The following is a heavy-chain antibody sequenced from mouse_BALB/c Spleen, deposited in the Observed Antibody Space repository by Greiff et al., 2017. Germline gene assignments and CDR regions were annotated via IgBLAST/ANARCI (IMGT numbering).Heavy chain of an antibody. D-gene: IGHD2-10*01. J-gene: IGHJ1*01. CDR2: ISYSGST. CDR1: GYSITSDYA. CDR3: ARSLLDWYFDV. Sequence: VQLKQSGPGLVKPSQSLSLTCTVTGYSITSDYAWNWIRQFPGNKLEWMGYISYSGSTSYNPSLKSRISITRDTSKNQFFLQLNSVTTEDTATYYCARSLLDWYFDVWGAGTTVTVSS. V-gene: IGHV3-2*02.